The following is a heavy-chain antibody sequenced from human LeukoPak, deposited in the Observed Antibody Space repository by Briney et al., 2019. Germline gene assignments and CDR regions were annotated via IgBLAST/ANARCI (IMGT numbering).Heavy chain of an antibody. V-gene: IGHV3-74*01. CDR3: VRGGPSTWS. CDR2: INDDGSDT. CDR1: GFTFKLYW. D-gene: IGHD2-15*01. J-gene: IGHJ5*02. Sequence: PGRSLRLSCAVSGFTFKLYWMHWVRHAPGKGPVWVSRINDDGSDTTYADSVKGRFTISRDDAKNMLFLQMNSLRAEDTAVYYCVRGGPSTWSWGQGTLVTVSS.